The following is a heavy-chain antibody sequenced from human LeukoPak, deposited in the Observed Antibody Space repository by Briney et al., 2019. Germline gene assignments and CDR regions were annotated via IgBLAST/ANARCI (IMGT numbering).Heavy chain of an antibody. D-gene: IGHD3-10*01. V-gene: IGHV3-21*03. Sequence: GGSLRLSCAASGFTFSSYSMNWVRQAPGKGLEWVSSISSSSSYIYYADSVKGRFTISRDNAKNSLYLQMNSLKTEDTAVYYCTPDMVRGVPRPQDYWGQGTLVTVSS. CDR3: TPDMVRGVPRPQDY. J-gene: IGHJ4*02. CDR1: GFTFSSYS. CDR2: ISSSSSYI.